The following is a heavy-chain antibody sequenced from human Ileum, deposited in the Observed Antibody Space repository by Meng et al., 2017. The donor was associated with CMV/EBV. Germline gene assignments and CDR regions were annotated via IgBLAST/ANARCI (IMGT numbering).Heavy chain of an antibody. V-gene: IGHV1-2*02. Sequence: QLQWVRSGAEVNKPGASEKVSCKASGYTFVGYYIHWIRQAPGQGFEWMGWINPNTGDTDYAQKFRDRVTMTRDTSISTVFMDLNWLKSDDTAVYYCARGPSNGDFDYWGQGTLVTVFS. CDR2: INPNTGDT. D-gene: IGHD4-17*01. J-gene: IGHJ4*02. CDR1: GYTFVGYY. CDR3: ARGPSNGDFDY.